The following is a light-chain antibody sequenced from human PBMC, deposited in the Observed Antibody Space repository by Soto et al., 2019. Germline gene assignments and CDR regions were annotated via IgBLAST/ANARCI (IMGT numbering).Light chain of an antibody. CDR1: SSNIGAGFD. CDR2: GNI. V-gene: IGLV1-40*01. Sequence: QSVLTQPPSVSGAPGQRVTISCTGNSSNIGAGFDVHWYQQLPGTAPQLLIYGNINRPSGVPDRFSDSKSGTSASLAITGLQAEDEADYYCHSYDSSLSGVVFGGGTKLTVL. J-gene: IGLJ2*01. CDR3: HSYDSSLSGVV.